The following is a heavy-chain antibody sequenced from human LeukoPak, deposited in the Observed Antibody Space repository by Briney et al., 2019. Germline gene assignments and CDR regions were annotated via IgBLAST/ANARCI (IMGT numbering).Heavy chain of an antibody. V-gene: IGHV3-30*02. D-gene: IGHD3-22*01. CDR3: ARGYYDSSGYEYFDY. J-gene: IGHJ4*02. CDR2: IRYDGNNK. CDR1: GFTFSSYG. Sequence: GGSLRLSCAASGFTFSSYGMHWVRQAPGKGLEWVAFIRYDGNNKYFADSVKGRFTISRDDSKSTLYLQMNSLRAEDTAVYYCARGYYDSSGYEYFDYWGQGTLVTVSS.